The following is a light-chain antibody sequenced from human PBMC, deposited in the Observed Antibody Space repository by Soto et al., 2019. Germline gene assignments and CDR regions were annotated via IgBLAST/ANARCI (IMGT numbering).Light chain of an antibody. CDR1: QGISNY. V-gene: IGKV1-27*01. J-gene: IGKJ1*01. Sequence: DIQMTQSPSSLSASVGDRVTITCRASQGISNYLAWYQQKPGKVPKLLIYAASTLQSGVPSRFSGSGSGTYFIIIISSLQPGDVTAHPCHKHRSAPMTFGHGTKVEIK. CDR3: HKHRSAPMT. CDR2: AAS.